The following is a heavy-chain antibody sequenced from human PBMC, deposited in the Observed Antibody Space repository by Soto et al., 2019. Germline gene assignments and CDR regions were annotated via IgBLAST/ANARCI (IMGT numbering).Heavy chain of an antibody. CDR1: GGSISSYY. V-gene: IGHV4-59*01. CDR3: ARGDVDTAMADYFDY. Sequence: SETLSLTCTVSGGSISSYYWSWIRQPPGKGLEWIGYIYYSGSTNYNPSLKSRVTISVDTSKNQFSLKLSSVTAADTAVYYCARGDVDTAMADYFDYWGQGTLVTVSS. J-gene: IGHJ4*02. CDR2: IYYSGST. D-gene: IGHD5-18*01.